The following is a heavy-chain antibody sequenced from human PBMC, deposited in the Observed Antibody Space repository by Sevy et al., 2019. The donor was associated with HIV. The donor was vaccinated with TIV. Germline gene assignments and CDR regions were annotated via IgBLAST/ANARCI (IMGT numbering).Heavy chain of an antibody. J-gene: IGHJ6*02. CDR3: ARDCSSTSCLWGLDV. Sequence: GGSLRLSCAASGFTFSNYWMTWVRQAPGKGLEWVANIKRDGSEKYYVASVKGRFTISRDNAKTSLYLQMNSLRAEDTAVYYCARDCSSTSCLWGLDVWGQWTTVTDSS. D-gene: IGHD2-2*01. V-gene: IGHV3-7*03. CDR1: GFTFSNYW. CDR2: IKRDGSEK.